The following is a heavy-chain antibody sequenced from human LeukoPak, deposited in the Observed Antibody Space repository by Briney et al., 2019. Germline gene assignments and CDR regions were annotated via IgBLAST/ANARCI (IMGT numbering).Heavy chain of an antibody. CDR3: AKERSLNGGYSDGYFDH. J-gene: IGHJ4*02. CDR1: GFTFSTYA. Sequence: GGSLRLSCAASGFTFSTYAMSWVRQAPGKGLEWVSVVSGGGSSTYYADSVKGRFTISRDNSKSTLFLQMNSLRAEDTALYHCAKERSLNGGYSDGYFDHWGQGTLVAVSS. D-gene: IGHD4-23*01. CDR2: VSGGGSST. V-gene: IGHV3-23*01.